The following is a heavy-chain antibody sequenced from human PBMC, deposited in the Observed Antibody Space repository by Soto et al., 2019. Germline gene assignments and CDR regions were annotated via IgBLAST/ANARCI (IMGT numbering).Heavy chain of an antibody. Sequence: SETLSLTCAVYGGSFSGYYWSWIRQPPGKGLEWIGEINHSGSTNYNPSLKSRVTISVDTSKNQFSLKLSSVTAADTAVYYCARRNWFKPYYYYYGMDVWGQGTTVTVSS. CDR3: ARRNWFKPYYYYYGMDV. D-gene: IGHD3-9*01. CDR1: GGSFSGYY. V-gene: IGHV4-34*01. J-gene: IGHJ6*02. CDR2: INHSGST.